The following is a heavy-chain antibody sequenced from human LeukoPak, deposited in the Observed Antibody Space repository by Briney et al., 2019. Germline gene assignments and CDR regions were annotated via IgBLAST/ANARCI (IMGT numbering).Heavy chain of an antibody. CDR3: ARGSLRFLEWLPYFDY. J-gene: IGHJ4*02. CDR2: IYPGDSDT. Sequence: GESLKISCKGSGYSLTSYWIGWVRQMTGKGLEWMGIIYPGDSDTRYSPSFQGQVTISADKSISTAYLQWSSLKASDTAMYYCARGSLRFLEWLPYFDYWGQGTLVTVSS. D-gene: IGHD3-3*01. V-gene: IGHV5-51*01. CDR1: GYSLTSYW.